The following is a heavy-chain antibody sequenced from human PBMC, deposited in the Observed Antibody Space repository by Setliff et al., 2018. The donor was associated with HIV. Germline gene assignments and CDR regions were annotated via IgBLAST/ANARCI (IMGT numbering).Heavy chain of an antibody. J-gene: IGHJ4*02. Sequence: SETLSLTCTVSGGSISNSRYYWSWIRQPPGKGLEWIGSIYYSGSTYYNPSLKSRVTISVDTSKNQFSLKLSSVTAADTAVYYCTRRRGPMVRGVDPTPSYYLDYWGQGTLVTVSS. D-gene: IGHD3-10*01. CDR3: TRRRGPMVRGVDPTPSYYLDY. CDR1: GGSISNSRYY. V-gene: IGHV4-39*01. CDR2: IYYSGST.